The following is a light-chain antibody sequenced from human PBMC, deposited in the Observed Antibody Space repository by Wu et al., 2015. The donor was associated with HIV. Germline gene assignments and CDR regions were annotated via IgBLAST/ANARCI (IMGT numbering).Light chain of an antibody. J-gene: IGKJ1*01. CDR3: QQYNSYPWT. V-gene: IGKV1-5*03. CDR1: QSISSW. CDR2: KAS. Sequence: SEGDRVTITCRAGQSISSWLAWYQQKPGKAPKLLIYKASSLESGVPSRFSGSGSGTEFTLTISSLQPDDFATYYCQQYNSYPWTFGQGTKVEIK.